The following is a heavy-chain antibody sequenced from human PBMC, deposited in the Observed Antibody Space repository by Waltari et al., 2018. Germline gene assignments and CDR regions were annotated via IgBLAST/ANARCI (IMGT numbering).Heavy chain of an antibody. Sequence: QVQLVESGGGVVQPGRSLRLSCAASGFTFSSYAIYWVRQAPGKGLEWVALISYDGSNKYYADSAKGRFTISRDNSRNTLYLQMDSLRAEDTAVYYCAKGGVSPTYMDVWGKGTTVTISS. V-gene: IGHV3-30-3*01. CDR3: AKGGVSPTYMDV. CDR1: GFTFSSYA. CDR2: ISYDGSNK. D-gene: IGHD1-26*01. J-gene: IGHJ6*04.